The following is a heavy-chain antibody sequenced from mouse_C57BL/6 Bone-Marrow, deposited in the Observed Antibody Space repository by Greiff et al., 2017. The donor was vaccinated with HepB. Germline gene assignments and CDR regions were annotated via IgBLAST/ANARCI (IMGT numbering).Heavy chain of an antibody. CDR1: GYTFTSYW. V-gene: IGHV1-64*01. CDR2: IHPNSGST. CDR3: ARCSRAWFAD. D-gene: IGHD1-1*01. J-gene: IGHJ3*01. Sequence: QVQLQQPGAELVKPGASVKLSCKASGYTFTSYWMHWVKQRPGQGLEWIGMIHPNSGSTNYNEKFKSKATLTVDTSSSPAYMQLSSLTSEDSAVYYCARCSRAWFADWGQGTLVTVSA.